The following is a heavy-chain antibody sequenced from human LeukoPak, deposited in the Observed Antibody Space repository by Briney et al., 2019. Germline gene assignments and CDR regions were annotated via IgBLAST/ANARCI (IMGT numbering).Heavy chain of an antibody. Sequence: GGSLRLSCAASGFTFSSYSMNWVRQAPGKGLEWVSSISSSSSYIYYADSVKGRFTISRDNAKNSLYLQMNSLRAEDTAVYYRAREGPRVYGMDVWGQGTTVTVSS. CDR3: AREGPRVYGMDV. CDR2: ISSSSSYI. V-gene: IGHV3-21*01. CDR1: GFTFSSYS. J-gene: IGHJ6*02.